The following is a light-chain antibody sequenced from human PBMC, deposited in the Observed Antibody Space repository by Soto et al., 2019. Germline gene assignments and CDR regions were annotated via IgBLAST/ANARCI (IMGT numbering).Light chain of an antibody. J-gene: IGLJ2*01. CDR2: EVT. V-gene: IGLV2-23*02. CDR1: SSGVGSYDH. CDR3: CSHAGRSNFVI. Sequence: QSVLTQPASVSGSPGQSITISCTGTSSGVGSYDHVSWYQQHPGKVPKLMLYEVTKRPSGVSDRFSGYKSGNTASLTISGVQAEDEADYYRCSHAGRSNFVIFGGGTKLTVL.